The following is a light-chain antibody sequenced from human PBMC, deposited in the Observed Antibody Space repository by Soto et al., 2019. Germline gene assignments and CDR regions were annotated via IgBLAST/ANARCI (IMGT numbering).Light chain of an antibody. CDR2: EVN. CDR3: SSYAGSNILV. J-gene: IGLJ2*01. V-gene: IGLV2-8*01. CDR1: SSDVGNYNY. Sequence: QSALTQPPSASGSPGQSGTISCTGTSSDVGNYNYVSWYQQHPGKAPKLMIYEVNKRPSGVPDRFSGSKSGNTASLTVSGLQAEDEADYYCSSYAGSNILVFGGGTKLTVL.